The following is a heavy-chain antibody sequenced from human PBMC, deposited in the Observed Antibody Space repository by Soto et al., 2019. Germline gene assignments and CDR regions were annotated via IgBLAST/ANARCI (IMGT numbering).Heavy chain of an antibody. V-gene: IGHV2-5*02. CDR1: GFSLSTSGVG. CDR3: AHNDGYYGSGSYLGY. J-gene: IGHJ4*02. D-gene: IGHD3-10*01. CDR2: IYWDDDK. Sequence: SGPTLVKPTQTLTLTCTFSGFSLSTSGVGVGWIRQPPGKALEWLALIYWDDDKRYSPSLKSRLTITKDTSKNQVVLTMTDMDPVDTATYYCAHNDGYYGSGSYLGYWGQGTLVTVSS.